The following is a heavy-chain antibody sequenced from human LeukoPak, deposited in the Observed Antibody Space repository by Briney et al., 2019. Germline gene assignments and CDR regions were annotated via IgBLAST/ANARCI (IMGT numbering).Heavy chain of an antibody. J-gene: IGHJ5*02. CDR1: GGSFSGYY. CDR3: VGSYRTTGWFDP. CDR2: INHSGST. D-gene: IGHD3-16*02. Sequence: SETLSLTCAVYGGSFSGYYWSWIRQPPGKGLEWIGEINHSGSTNYNPSLKSRVTISVDTSKNQFSLKLSSVTAADTAVYYCVGSYRTTGWFDPWGQGTLVTVSS. V-gene: IGHV4-34*01.